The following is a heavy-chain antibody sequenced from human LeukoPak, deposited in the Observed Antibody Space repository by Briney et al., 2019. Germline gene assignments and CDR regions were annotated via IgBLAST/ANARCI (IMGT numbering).Heavy chain of an antibody. Sequence: ASVKVSCKASGYTFTSYDINWVRQAPGQGLEWMGWINPNSGGTNYAQKFQGRVTMTRDTSISTAYMELSRLRSDDTAVYYCARLSQGYSSSWYTGWGQGTLVTVSS. V-gene: IGHV1-2*02. J-gene: IGHJ4*02. CDR3: ARLSQGYSSSWYTG. D-gene: IGHD6-13*01. CDR2: INPNSGGT. CDR1: GYTFTSYD.